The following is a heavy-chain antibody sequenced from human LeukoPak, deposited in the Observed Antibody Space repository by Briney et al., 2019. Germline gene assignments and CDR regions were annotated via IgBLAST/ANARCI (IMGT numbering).Heavy chain of an antibody. J-gene: IGHJ4*02. CDR1: GGTFSSYA. Sequence: ASVKVSCKASGGTFSSYAISWVRQAPGQGLEWMGGIIPIFGTANYAQKFQGRVTITTDESTSTAYMELSSLRSEDTAVYYCARVHRYCSSTSCPPDYWGQGTLVTVSS. V-gene: IGHV1-69*05. CDR3: ARVHRYCSSTSCPPDY. D-gene: IGHD2-2*01. CDR2: IIPIFGTA.